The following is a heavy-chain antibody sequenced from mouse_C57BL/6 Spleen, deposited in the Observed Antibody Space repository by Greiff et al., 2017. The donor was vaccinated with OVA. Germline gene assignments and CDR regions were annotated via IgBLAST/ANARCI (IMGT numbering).Heavy chain of an antibody. V-gene: IGHV1-52*01. CDR3: ARSIYYDYDWYFDV. J-gene: IGHJ1*03. CDR1: GYTFTSYW. CDR2: IDPSDSET. Sequence: QVQLQQPGAELVRPGSSVKLSCKASGYTFTSYWMHWVKQRPIQGLEWIGNIDPSDSETHYNQKFKDKATLTVDKSSSTAYMQLSSLTSEDSAVYYCARSIYYDYDWYFDVWGTGTTVTVSS. D-gene: IGHD2-4*01.